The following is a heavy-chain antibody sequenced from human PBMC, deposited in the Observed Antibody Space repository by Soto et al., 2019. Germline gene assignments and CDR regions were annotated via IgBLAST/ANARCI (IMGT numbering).Heavy chain of an antibody. Sequence: ASVKVSCKASGYTFTSYDINWVRQATGQGLEWMGWMNPNSGNTGYAQKFQGRVTMTRNTSISTAYMELSSLRSEDTAVYYCARGEYYDSSGYGYGMDVSGQRTTVAVSS. CDR1: GYTFTSYD. CDR2: MNPNSGNT. V-gene: IGHV1-8*01. CDR3: ARGEYYDSSGYGYGMDV. D-gene: IGHD3-22*01. J-gene: IGHJ6*02.